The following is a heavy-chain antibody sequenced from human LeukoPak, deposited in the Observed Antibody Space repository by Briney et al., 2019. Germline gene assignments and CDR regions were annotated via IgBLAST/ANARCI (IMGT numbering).Heavy chain of an antibody. CDR2: INPTGDST. CDR3: ARDNSVGDNAWWFDP. Sequence: ASVKVSCTASGYTFTSYYMHWVRQASGQGLEWMGLINPTGDSTGYAQKFQGRVTMTRDMSTSTDFMELSSLRSEDTAVYYCARDNSVGDNAWWFDPWGQGTLVTVSS. V-gene: IGHV1-46*01. J-gene: IGHJ5*02. D-gene: IGHD1-26*01. CDR1: GYTFTSYY.